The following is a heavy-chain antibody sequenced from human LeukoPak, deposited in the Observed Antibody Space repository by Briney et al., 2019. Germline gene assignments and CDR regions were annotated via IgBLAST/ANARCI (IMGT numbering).Heavy chain of an antibody. CDR3: ARDRGYGLIDS. J-gene: IGHJ4*02. CDR2: IYNSGNN. D-gene: IGHD5-18*01. Sequence: PSETLSLTCTVSGGSIRGYYWTWLRQSPEKGLEWLGYIYNSGNNRYNPSLQSRITMSVDTSKNQFSLKMTSVTAADTAVYFCARDRGYGLIDSWGQGTLVTVSS. CDR1: GGSIRGYY. V-gene: IGHV4-59*01.